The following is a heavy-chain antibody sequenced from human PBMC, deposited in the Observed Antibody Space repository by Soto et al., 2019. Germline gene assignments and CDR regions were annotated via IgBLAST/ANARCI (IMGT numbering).Heavy chain of an antibody. CDR1: GFTFSGYE. CDR2: ISYRGSPI. D-gene: IGHD4-17*01. J-gene: IGHJ3*01. CDR3: ARVYGDPLIDAYAL. V-gene: IGHV3-48*03. Sequence: EVQLVESGGGLVQPGGSLRLSCAGYGFTFSGYEMTWVRQAPGKGLEWVSHISYRGSPIYYADSVKGRFTISIDNAQNSVYLQIHSLRGDDTAVYYGARVYGDPLIDAYALWGQGTMVTVSS.